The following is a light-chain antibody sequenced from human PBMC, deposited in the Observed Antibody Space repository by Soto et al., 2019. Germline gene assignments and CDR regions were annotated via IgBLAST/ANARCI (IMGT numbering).Light chain of an antibody. J-gene: IGLJ2*01. CDR1: SSDVGAYDY. V-gene: IGLV2-14*01. CDR2: EVS. Sequence: QSVLTQPASVSGSPGQSITISCTGTSSDVGAYDYVSWYQQHPGKAPKVMIYEVSNRPSGVSNRFSGSKSGNTASLTISGLQAEDEADYYCSSYTIRSAVAFGGGTKLTVL. CDR3: SSYTIRSAVA.